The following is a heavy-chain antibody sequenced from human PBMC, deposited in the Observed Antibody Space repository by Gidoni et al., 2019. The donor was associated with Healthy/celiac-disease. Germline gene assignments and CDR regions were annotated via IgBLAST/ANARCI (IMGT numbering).Heavy chain of an antibody. Sequence: QVQLQESGPGRVKPSETLSLPCTVSGGPISSYYWSWIRQPPGKGLGWIGYIYYSVSTNYNPSLKSRVTISVDTSKNQFSLKLSSVTAADTAVYYCARRGSSSSGVYYYYMDVWGKGTTVTVSS. D-gene: IGHD6-6*01. CDR3: ARRGSSSSGVYYYYMDV. V-gene: IGHV4-59*01. CDR1: GGPISSYY. J-gene: IGHJ6*03. CDR2: IYYSVST.